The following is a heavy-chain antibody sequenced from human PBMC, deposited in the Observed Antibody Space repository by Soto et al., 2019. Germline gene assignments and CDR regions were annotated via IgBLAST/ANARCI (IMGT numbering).Heavy chain of an antibody. V-gene: IGHV3-23*01. CDR1: GFTFSSYA. CDR2: ISGSGGST. CDR3: AKDLHWSGYYKGTYDAFDI. D-gene: IGHD3-3*01. Sequence: EVQLLESGGGLVQPGGSLRLSCAASGFTFSSYAMSWVRQAPGKGLEWVSAISGSGGSTYYADSVKGRFTISRDNFKNTLYLQMNSLRAEDTAVYYCAKDLHWSGYYKGTYDAFDIWGQGTMVTVSS. J-gene: IGHJ3*02.